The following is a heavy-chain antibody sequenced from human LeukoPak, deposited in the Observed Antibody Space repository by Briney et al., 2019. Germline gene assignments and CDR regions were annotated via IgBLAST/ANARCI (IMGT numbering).Heavy chain of an antibody. CDR2: ISYDRSNK. CDR1: GFTFSSYA. D-gene: IGHD3-22*01. J-gene: IGHJ4*02. V-gene: IGHV3-30-3*01. Sequence: PGGSLRLSCAASGFTFSSYAMHWVRQAPGKGLEWVAVISYDRSNKYYADSVKGRFTISRDNSKNTLYLQMNSLRAEDTAVYYCARAIYDSSGYYCYDGSYFDYWGQGTLVTVSS. CDR3: ARAIYDSSGYYCYDGSYFDY.